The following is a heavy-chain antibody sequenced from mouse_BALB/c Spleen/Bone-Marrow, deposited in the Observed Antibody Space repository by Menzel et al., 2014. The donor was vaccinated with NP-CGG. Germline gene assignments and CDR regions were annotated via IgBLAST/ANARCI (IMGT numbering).Heavy chain of an antibody. CDR2: ISGGGSYT. Sequence: ESGGGLVKSGGSLKLSCAASGFTFNNYGMSWVRQTPEKRLEWVATISGGGSYTFYPDSVKGRFTISRDNAKDDLYLQLSSLRSEDTALYYCARHAYYDQTEVSFVYWGQGTLVTVSA. CDR3: ARHAYYDQTEVSFVY. J-gene: IGHJ3*01. V-gene: IGHV5-9-2*01. CDR1: GFTFNNYG. D-gene: IGHD2-4*01.